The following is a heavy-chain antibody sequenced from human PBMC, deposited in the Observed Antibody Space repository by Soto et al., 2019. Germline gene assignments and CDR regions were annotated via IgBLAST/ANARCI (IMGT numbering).Heavy chain of an antibody. J-gene: IGHJ4*02. V-gene: IGHV3-15*07. D-gene: IGHD2-2*01. CDR1: GFTFSNAW. CDR3: TTDYWDIVVVPAAS. CDR2: IKSKTDGGTT. Sequence: GGSLRLSCAASGFTFSNAWMNWVRQAPGKGLEWVGRIKSKTDGGTTDYAAPVKGRFTISRDDSKNTLYLQMNSLKTEDTAVYYCTTDYWDIVVVPAASWGQGTLVTVSS.